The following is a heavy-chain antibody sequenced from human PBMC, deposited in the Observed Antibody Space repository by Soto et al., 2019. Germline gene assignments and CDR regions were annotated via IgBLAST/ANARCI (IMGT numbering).Heavy chain of an antibody. CDR3: ASRYSSGEPDY. D-gene: IGHD6-19*01. J-gene: IGHJ4*02. CDR1: GFTFSSYA. V-gene: IGHV3-30-3*01. Sequence: QVQLVESGGGVVQPGRSLRLSCAASGFTFSSYAMHWVRQAPGKGLEWVAVISYDGSNKYYADSVKGRFTISRDNSKNTLYLQMNSLGAEDTAVYYCASRYSSGEPDYWGQGTLVTVSS. CDR2: ISYDGSNK.